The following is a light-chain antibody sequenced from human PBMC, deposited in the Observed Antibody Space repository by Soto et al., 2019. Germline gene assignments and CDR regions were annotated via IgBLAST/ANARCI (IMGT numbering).Light chain of an antibody. Sequence: DIVMTQSPLSLPVTPGEPASISCRSSQSLLHTNGYNYLAWYQQKPGQPPKLLIYWASTRESGVPDRFSGSGSGTDFTLTISSLQAEDVAVYYCQQYYSTPTWTFGQGTKVDIK. V-gene: IGKV4-1*01. CDR2: WAS. CDR1: QSLLHTNGYNY. CDR3: QQYYSTPTWT. J-gene: IGKJ1*01.